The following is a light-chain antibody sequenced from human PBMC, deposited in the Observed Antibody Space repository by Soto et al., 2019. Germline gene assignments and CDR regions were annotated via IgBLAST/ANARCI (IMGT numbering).Light chain of an antibody. CDR1: QSISSY. Sequence: DIQMTPSPSSLSASVGDRVTITCRASQSISSYLNWYQQKPGKAPKLLIYAASSLQSGVPSRFSGSGSGTDIALTITSLQPEDVATFNSQQSYSTPFTFGPGTKVDIK. J-gene: IGKJ3*01. CDR3: QQSYSTPFT. V-gene: IGKV1-39*01. CDR2: AAS.